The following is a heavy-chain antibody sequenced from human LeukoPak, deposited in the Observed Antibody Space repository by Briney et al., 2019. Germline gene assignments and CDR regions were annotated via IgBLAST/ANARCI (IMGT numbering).Heavy chain of an antibody. V-gene: IGHV4-38-2*02. Sequence: PSETLSLTCTVSGYSISSGYYWGWIRQPPGKGLEWIGEIYHSGTTNYNPSLKSRVTISIDTSKNQFSLTLTSVTAADTAVYYCANKVYCSTTSCYPAGYWGQGTLVTVSS. CDR3: ANKVYCSTTSCYPAGY. J-gene: IGHJ4*02. CDR2: IYHSGTT. D-gene: IGHD2-2*01. CDR1: GYSISSGYY.